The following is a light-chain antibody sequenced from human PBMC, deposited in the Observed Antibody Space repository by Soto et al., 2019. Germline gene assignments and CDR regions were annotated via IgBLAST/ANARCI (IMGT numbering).Light chain of an antibody. CDR1: QSVSSS. J-gene: IGKJ1*01. V-gene: IGKV3-15*01. Sequence: EIVVTQSPATLSVSPGERVTLSCRASQSVSSSLAWYQQRPGHAPRLLIYDTSTRASGIAARFSGSGSGTEFTLTIRSLQSEDFAVYYCQQYVHWPPGTFGQGTKVDIK. CDR3: QQYVHWPPGT. CDR2: DTS.